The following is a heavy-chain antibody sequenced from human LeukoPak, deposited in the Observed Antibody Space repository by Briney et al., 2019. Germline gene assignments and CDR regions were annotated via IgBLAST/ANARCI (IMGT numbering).Heavy chain of an antibody. Sequence: ASVKVSCKASGYTFTSYHINWVRQATGQGLEWVGWMNPNNSDIGYAQKFQGRVTMTRNTSIGTAYMELSSLRSEDTAVYYCATIVDIVVVPAAPPIQNWFDPWGQGTLVTVSS. J-gene: IGHJ5*02. CDR3: ATIVDIVVVPAAPPIQNWFDP. V-gene: IGHV1-8*01. CDR1: GYTFTSYH. CDR2: MNPNNSDI. D-gene: IGHD2-2*01.